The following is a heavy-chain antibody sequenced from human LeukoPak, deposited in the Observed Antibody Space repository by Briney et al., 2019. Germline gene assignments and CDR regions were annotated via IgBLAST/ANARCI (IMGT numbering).Heavy chain of an antibody. J-gene: IGHJ4*02. CDR1: GFTFSTYG. CDR2: IVSSGGDT. D-gene: IGHD3-3*02. CDR3: APLSIREENNFDH. V-gene: IGHV3-23*01. Sequence: GGSLTLSCAASGFTFSTYGMNWVRQAPGKGLEWVSGIVSSGGDTYYADSVKGRFTISRDNSKNTLYLQMNSLRAEDTAVYYCAPLSIREENNFDHWGQGTLVTVSS.